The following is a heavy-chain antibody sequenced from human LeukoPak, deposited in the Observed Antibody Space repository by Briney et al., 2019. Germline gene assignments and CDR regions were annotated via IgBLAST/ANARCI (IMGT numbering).Heavy chain of an antibody. D-gene: IGHD1-26*01. Sequence: GASVKVSCKASGGTFSSYAISWVRQAPGQGLEWMGRIIPILGIANYAQKFQGRVTITADKSTSTAYMELSSLRSEDTAVYYCARGSYSGSSLFDYWGQGTLVTVSS. CDR1: GGTFSSYA. CDR3: ARGSYSGSSLFDY. CDR2: IIPILGIA. J-gene: IGHJ4*02. V-gene: IGHV1-69*04.